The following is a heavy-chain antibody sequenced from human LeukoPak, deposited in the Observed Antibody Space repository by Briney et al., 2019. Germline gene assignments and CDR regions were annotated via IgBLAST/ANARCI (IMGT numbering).Heavy chain of an antibody. V-gene: IGHV3-23*01. CDR2: ISHSGGST. CDR3: AKDFRASMVATWWFDP. Sequence: GGSLSLSCAASGFTFTDYAMSWVRQAPEKGLEWVSTISHSGGSTYYADSVKGRFTISRDNSKNTLYLQMNSLRAEDTAVYYCAKDFRASMVATWWFDPWGQGTLVTVSS. J-gene: IGHJ5*02. CDR1: GFTFTDYA. D-gene: IGHD5-12*01.